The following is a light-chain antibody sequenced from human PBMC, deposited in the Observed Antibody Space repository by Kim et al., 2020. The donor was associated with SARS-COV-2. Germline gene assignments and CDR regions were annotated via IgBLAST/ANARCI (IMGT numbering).Light chain of an antibody. CDR1: QSVSSN. CDR2: GAS. V-gene: IGKV3-15*01. J-gene: IGKJ4*01. CDR3: QQYNDWPPLT. Sequence: EIVMTQSPATLSVSPGESATLSCRASQSVSSNVAWYQQRPGQAPRLLIYGASTRATGIPGRFSGSVSGTEFTLTISSLQSEDFAVYYCQQYNDWPPLTFGGGTKVHIK.